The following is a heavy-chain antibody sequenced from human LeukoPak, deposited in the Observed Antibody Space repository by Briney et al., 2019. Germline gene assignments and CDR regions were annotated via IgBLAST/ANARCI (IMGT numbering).Heavy chain of an antibody. CDR3: ARHPRDIEWELLFDY. CDR1: GGSISSYY. V-gene: IGHV4-59*08. Sequence: SETLSLTCTVSGGSISSYYWSWIRQPPGKGLEWIGYIYYSGSTNYNPSLKSRVTISVDTSKNQFSLKLSSVTAADTAVYYCARHPRDIEWELLFDYWGQGTLVTVSS. D-gene: IGHD1-26*01. J-gene: IGHJ4*02. CDR2: IYYSGST.